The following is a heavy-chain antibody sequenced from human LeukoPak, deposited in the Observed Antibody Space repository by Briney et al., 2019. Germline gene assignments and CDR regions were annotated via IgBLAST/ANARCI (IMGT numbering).Heavy chain of an antibody. D-gene: IGHD6-13*01. V-gene: IGHV4-59*01. Sequence: SETLSLTCTVSGASISSYYWSWIRQPPGKGLEWIGYIFYSGSTLYNPSLQSRVTISVDTPKNQSSLKLTSVTAADTAVYYCASGPYPAAGTDHQFDYWGQGTLVTVSS. J-gene: IGHJ4*02. CDR2: IFYSGST. CDR1: GASISSYY. CDR3: ASGPYPAAGTDHQFDY.